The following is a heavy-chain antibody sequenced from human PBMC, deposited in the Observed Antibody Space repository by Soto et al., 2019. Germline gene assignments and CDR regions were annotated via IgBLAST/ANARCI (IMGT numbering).Heavy chain of an antibody. CDR1: GGSFSGYY. CDR3: AKKTYPDAFDI. V-gene: IGHV4-34*01. Sequence: PSETLSLTCAVYGGSFSGYYWSWIRQPPGKGLEWIGEINHSGSTNYNPSLKSRVTISVDTSKNQFSLKLSSVTAADTAVYYCAKKTYPDAFDIWGQGTMVTVSS. CDR2: INHSGST. J-gene: IGHJ3*02.